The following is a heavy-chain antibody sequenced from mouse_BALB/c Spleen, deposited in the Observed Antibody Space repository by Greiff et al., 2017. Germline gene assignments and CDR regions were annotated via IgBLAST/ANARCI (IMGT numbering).Heavy chain of an antibody. J-gene: IGHJ4*01. V-gene: IGHV5-12-1*01. CDR1: GFAFSSYD. CDR2: ISSGGGST. Sequence: EVKVVESGGGLVKPGGSLKLSCAASGFAFSSYDMSWVRQTPEKRLEWVAYISSGGGSTYYPDTVKGRFTISRDNAKNTLYLQMSSLKSEDTAMYYCARRSMAMDYWGQGTSVTVSS. D-gene: IGHD2-10*02. CDR3: ARRSMAMDY.